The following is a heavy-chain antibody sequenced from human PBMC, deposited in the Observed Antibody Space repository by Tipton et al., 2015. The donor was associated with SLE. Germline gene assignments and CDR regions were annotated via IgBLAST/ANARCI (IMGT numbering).Heavy chain of an antibody. Sequence: TLSLTCSLYGESFSDYYWTWIRQPPGKGLEWIGEINHSGRTNYSPSLTSRVNISIDTSKNQFYLRLSSVTAADTAVYYCAREDIVATTSAYNWFDPWGQGTLVTVSS. V-gene: IGHV4-34*01. CDR2: INHSGRT. D-gene: IGHD5-12*01. CDR1: GESFSDYY. J-gene: IGHJ5*02. CDR3: AREDIVATTSAYNWFDP.